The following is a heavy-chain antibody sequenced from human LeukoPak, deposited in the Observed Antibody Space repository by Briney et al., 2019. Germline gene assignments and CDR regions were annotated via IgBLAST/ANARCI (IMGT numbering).Heavy chain of an antibody. CDR2: IRYDGSNK. D-gene: IGHD3-10*01. J-gene: IGHJ4*02. V-gene: IGHV3-30*02. CDR1: GFTFSSYG. Sequence: GGSLRLSCAVSGFTFSSYGMHWVRQAPGKGLEWVAFIRYDGSNKYYADSVKGRFTISRDNSKNTLYLQMNSLRAEDTAVYYCAKERYYYGSGSHYDYWGQGTLVTVSS. CDR3: AKERYYYGSGSHYDY.